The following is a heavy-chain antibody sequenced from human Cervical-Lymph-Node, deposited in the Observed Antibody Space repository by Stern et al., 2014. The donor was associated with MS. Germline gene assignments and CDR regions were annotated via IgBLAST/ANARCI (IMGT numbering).Heavy chain of an antibody. Sequence: QLQLQESGPGLVKPSQTLSLTCTVSGGSISSGSYYWSWIRQPAGKGLEWIGRIYTSGSTNYNPSLKSRVPISVDTSKNQFSLKLSSVTAADTAVYYCAIVGYSYAFDYWGQGTLVTVSS. CDR1: GGSISSGSYY. CDR3: AIVGYSYAFDY. V-gene: IGHV4-61*02. CDR2: IYTSGST. J-gene: IGHJ4*02. D-gene: IGHD5-18*01.